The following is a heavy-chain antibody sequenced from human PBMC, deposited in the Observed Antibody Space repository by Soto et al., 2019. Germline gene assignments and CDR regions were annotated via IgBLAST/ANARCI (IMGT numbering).Heavy chain of an antibody. D-gene: IGHD2-2*01. V-gene: IGHV6-1*01. CDR1: GDTVSSNSAT. Sequence: PSQTLSLTCAISGDTVSSNSATWNWIRQSPSRGLEWLGRTYYRSKWYNDYAVSVKSRLTINPDTSKNRFSLQLNSVTPDDTAVYYCARESGAAAQAHYYYGMDVWGQGTTVTVSS. J-gene: IGHJ6*02. CDR3: ARESGAAAQAHYYYGMDV. CDR2: TYYRSKWYN.